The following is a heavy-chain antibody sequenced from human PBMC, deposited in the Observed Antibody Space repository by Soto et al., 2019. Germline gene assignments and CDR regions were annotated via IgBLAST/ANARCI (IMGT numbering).Heavy chain of an antibody. V-gene: IGHV3-23*01. CDR1: GFTFSSYA. D-gene: IGHD3-9*01. Sequence: EAQLLESGGGLVQPGGSLRLSCAASGFTFSSYAMSWLRQAPGKGLEWVSALSPSGGTTYYADSVKGRFTISRDNSKNTLYLQMNSLRAEDTAAYYFAKDHPPLDDDILTGGGAFDIWGQGTMVTVSS. CDR3: AKDHPPLDDDILTGGGAFDI. J-gene: IGHJ3*02. CDR2: LSPSGGTT.